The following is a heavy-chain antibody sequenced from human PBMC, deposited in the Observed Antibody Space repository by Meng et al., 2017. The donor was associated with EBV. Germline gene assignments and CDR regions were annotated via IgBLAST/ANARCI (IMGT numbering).Heavy chain of an antibody. CDR2: IIPIFGTA. CDR1: GGTFSSYS. J-gene: IGHJ4*02. CDR3: VRAEIAAAGRLDY. V-gene: IGHV1-69*06. D-gene: IGHD6-13*01. Sequence: GERVRCGAGVKDPGSSLKVSCKASGGTFSSYSISWVRQAPGQGLEWMGGIIPIFGTANYAQKFQGRVTITADKSTSTAYMELSSLRSEDTAVYYCVRAEIAAAGRLDYWGQGTLVTVSS.